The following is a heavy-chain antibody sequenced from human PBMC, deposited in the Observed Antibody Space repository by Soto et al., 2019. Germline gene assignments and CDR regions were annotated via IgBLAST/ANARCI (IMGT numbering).Heavy chain of an antibody. CDR3: ARDSCSSTSCFD. CDR1: GFTFSSYS. CDR2: ISSSSSYI. J-gene: IGHJ4*02. V-gene: IGHV3-21*01. Sequence: EVQLVESGGGLVKPGGSLRLSCAASGFTFSSYSMNWVRQAPGKGLEWVSSISSSSSYIYYADSVKGRFTISRDNAKNSLYLQMNSLRAEDTAVYYRARDSCSSTSCFDWGQGTLVTVSS. D-gene: IGHD2-2*01.